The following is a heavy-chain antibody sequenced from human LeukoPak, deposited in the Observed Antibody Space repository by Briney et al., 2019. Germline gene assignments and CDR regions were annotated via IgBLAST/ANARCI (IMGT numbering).Heavy chain of an antibody. D-gene: IGHD1-26*01. CDR2: IGSSSRII. Sequence: PGGSLRLSCAASGFTFSTYSMNWVRQAPGKGLEWVSYIGSSSRIITYADSVKGRLTISRDNAKNSLYLQMNSLRAEDTAVYYCAREDEWELGHFDYWGQGTLVTVSS. CDR3: AREDEWELGHFDY. J-gene: IGHJ4*02. V-gene: IGHV3-48*04. CDR1: GFTFSTYS.